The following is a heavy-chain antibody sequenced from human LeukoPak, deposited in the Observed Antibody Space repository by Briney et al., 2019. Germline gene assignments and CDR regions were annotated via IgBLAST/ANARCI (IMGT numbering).Heavy chain of an antibody. CDR3: ARSLSRGSNYFVWSMIDD. CDR2: INPSGGST. CDR1: GYTFTSYY. V-gene: IGHV1-46*01. D-gene: IGHD1-26*01. J-gene: IGHJ4*02. Sequence: GASVKVSCKASGYTFTSYYMHWVRQAPGQGLEWMGIINPSGGSTSYAQKFQGRVTMTRDTSTCTVYMNLRSLRSEDTAVYYCARSLSRGSNYFVWSMIDDWGQGTLVIVSS.